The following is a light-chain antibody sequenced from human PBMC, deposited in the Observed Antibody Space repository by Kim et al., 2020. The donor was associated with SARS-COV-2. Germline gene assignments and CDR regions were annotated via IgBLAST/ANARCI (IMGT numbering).Light chain of an antibody. CDR2: YAS. CDR3: QQYDNLPPSLT. CDR1: QDISNY. V-gene: IGKV1-33*01. J-gene: IGKJ4*01. Sequence: DIQMTQSPSSLSASVGDRVTITCQASQDISNYLNWYQQKPGKAPKLLIYYASNLETGVPSRFSGSGSGTDFTFTISSLQPEDIATYYCQQYDNLPPSLTFGGGTKVDIK.